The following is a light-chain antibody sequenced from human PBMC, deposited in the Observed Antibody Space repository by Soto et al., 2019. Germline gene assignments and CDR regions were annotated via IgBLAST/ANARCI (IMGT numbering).Light chain of an antibody. V-gene: IGKV1-33*01. CDR2: DIS. J-gene: IGKJ5*01. Sequence: DIQLTQAASSLSASVGERVTITCQASQVITNYLNWYQQKPGKAPKLLIYDISTLEIGVPSRFSGSGSGTDFTFTITGLQPEDIATYFCQQYDNLPYTFGQGTRLEI. CDR3: QQYDNLPYT. CDR1: QVITNY.